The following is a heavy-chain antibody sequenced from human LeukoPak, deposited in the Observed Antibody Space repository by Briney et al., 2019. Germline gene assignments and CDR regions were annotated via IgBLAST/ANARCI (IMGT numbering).Heavy chain of an antibody. V-gene: IGHV4-34*01. D-gene: IGHD5-18*01. CDR3: ARVSGRAMVNY. Sequence: PSETLSLTCAVYGGSFSGYYWSWIRQPPGKGLEWIGEINHSGSTNYNPSLKSRVTISVDTSKNQFSLKLSSVTAADTAVYYCARVSGRAMVNYWGQGTLVTVSS. CDR1: GGSFSGYY. CDR2: INHSGST. J-gene: IGHJ4*02.